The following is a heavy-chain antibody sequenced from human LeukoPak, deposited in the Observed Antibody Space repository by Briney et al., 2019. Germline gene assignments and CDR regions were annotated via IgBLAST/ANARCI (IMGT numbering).Heavy chain of an antibody. J-gene: IGHJ5*02. D-gene: IGHD1-26*01. CDR3: ARQSGEPPNWFDP. CDR1: GYNFTTYW. CDR2: IYPNDSDT. Sequence: GESLKISCKGSGYNFTTYWIGWVRQMPGKGLEWMGIIYPNDSDTRYSPSFQGQVTISADKSISTAYLQWSSLKASDTAMYYCARQSGEPPNWFDPWGQGTLVTVSS. V-gene: IGHV5-51*01.